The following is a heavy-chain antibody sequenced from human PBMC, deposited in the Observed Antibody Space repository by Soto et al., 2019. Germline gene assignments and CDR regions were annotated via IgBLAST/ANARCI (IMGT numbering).Heavy chain of an antibody. J-gene: IGHJ4*02. D-gene: IGHD6-6*01. CDR2: IYSGGST. Sequence: VQLVESGGGLVQPGGSLRLSCAASGFTVSSNYMSWVRQAPGKGLEWVSVIYSGGSTYYADSVKGRFTISRDNSKNTLYLQMNSLRAEDTAVYYCARRRMIGIAARPSAFDYWGQGTLVTVSS. V-gene: IGHV3-66*04. CDR1: GFTVSSNY. CDR3: ARRRMIGIAARPSAFDY.